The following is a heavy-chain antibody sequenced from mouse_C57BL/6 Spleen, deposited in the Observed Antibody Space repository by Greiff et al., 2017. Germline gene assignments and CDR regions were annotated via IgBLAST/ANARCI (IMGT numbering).Heavy chain of an antibody. J-gene: IGHJ2*01. CDR3: TREGLLGRGFDY. V-gene: IGHV5-9-1*02. CDR1: GFTFSSYA. D-gene: IGHD4-1*01. Sequence: EVKVVESGEGLVKPGGSLKLSCAASGFTFSSYAMSWVRQTPEKRLEWVAYISSGGDYIYYADTVKGRFTIPRDNARNTLYLQMSSLKSEDTAMYYCTREGLLGRGFDYWGQGTTLTVSS. CDR2: ISSGGDYI.